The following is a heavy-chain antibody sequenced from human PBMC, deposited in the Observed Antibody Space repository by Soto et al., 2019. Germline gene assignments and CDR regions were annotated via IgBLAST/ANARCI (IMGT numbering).Heavy chain of an antibody. CDR2: IIPIFGTA. CDR1: GGTFSSYA. Sequence: GASVKVSCKASGGTFSSYAISWVRQAPGQGLEWMGGIIPIFGTANYAQKFQGRVTITADESTSTAYMELSSLRSEDTAVYYCARGAEARPYGWFDPWGQGTLVTVSS. V-gene: IGHV1-69*13. D-gene: IGHD6-6*01. CDR3: ARGAEARPYGWFDP. J-gene: IGHJ5*02.